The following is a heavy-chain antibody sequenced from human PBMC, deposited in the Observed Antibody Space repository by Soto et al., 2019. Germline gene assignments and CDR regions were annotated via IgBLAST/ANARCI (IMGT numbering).Heavy chain of an antibody. CDR2: INHSGST. CDR1: GGSFSGYY. D-gene: IGHD2-2*01. V-gene: IGHV4-34*01. CDR3: VRPLAYCSSTSCYRDYYYYMDV. J-gene: IGHJ6*03. Sequence: SETLSLTCAVYGGSFSGYYWSWIRQPPGKGLEWIGEINHSGSTNYNPSLKSRVTISVDTSKNLFSLKLSSVTAADTAVYYCVRPLAYCSSTSCYRDYYYYMDVWGKGTTVT.